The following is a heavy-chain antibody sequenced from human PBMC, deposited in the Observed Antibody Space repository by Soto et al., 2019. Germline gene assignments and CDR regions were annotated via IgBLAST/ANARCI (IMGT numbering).Heavy chain of an antibody. CDR1: GFTFSSYE. CDR3: AREAILAEAGTGDYYGMDV. CDR2: ISSSGSTI. V-gene: IGHV3-48*03. D-gene: IGHD6-13*01. Sequence: EVQLVESGGGLVQPGGSLRLSCAASGFTFSSYEMNWVRQAPGKGLEWVSYISSSGSTIYYADSVKGRFTISRDNAKNSLYLQMNSLRAEDTSVYYCAREAILAEAGTGDYYGMDVWGQGTTVTVSS. J-gene: IGHJ6*01.